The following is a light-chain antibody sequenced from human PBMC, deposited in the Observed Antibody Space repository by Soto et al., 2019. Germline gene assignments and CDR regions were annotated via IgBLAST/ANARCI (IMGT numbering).Light chain of an antibody. CDR2: SDK. J-gene: IGLJ2*01. CDR1: NIENKN. Sequence: SYERAQPLSVSVALGQTTSMTCEGNNIENKNVHWYQQRPGQAPVLVIYSDKNRPSGIPERFSGSNSGNTATLTINRAQAGDEADYYCQVWDSTTVIFGGGTQLTVL. CDR3: QVWDSTTVI. V-gene: IGLV3-9*01.